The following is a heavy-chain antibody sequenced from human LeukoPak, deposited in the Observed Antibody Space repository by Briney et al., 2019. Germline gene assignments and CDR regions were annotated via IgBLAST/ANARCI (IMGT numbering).Heavy chain of an antibody. CDR1: GGSISTYY. D-gene: IGHD3-10*01. Sequence: PSETLSLTCTVSGGSISTYYWSWIRQPPGKGLEWIGYIYNSGSTNYNPSLKSRVTISVDTSKNQFSLKLSSVTAADTAVYYCARFMRPGELLEDYWGQGTLVTVSS. J-gene: IGHJ4*02. V-gene: IGHV4-59*01. CDR3: ARFMRPGELLEDY. CDR2: IYNSGST.